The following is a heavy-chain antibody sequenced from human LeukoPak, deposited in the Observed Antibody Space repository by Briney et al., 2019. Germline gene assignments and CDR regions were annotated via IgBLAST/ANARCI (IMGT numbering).Heavy chain of an antibody. V-gene: IGHV3-7*01. J-gene: IGHJ3*02. Sequence: GGSLRLSCAASGFTFSNYWMTWVRQAPGKGLEWVANIKQDGSEKYYVDSVKGRFTISRDNAKKSLYVQMNSLRAEDTAVYYCARGQDTVVTSRDAFDIWGQGTMVTVSS. CDR1: GFTFSNYW. CDR2: IKQDGSEK. CDR3: ARGQDTVVTSRDAFDI. D-gene: IGHD4-23*01.